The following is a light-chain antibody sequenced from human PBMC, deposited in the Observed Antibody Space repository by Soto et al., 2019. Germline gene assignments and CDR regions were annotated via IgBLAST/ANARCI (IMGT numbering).Light chain of an antibody. CDR1: SGHSSYI. CDR3: ETWDSDTHTV. CDR2: LERSGSY. J-gene: IGLJ3*02. Sequence: QPVLTQSSSASASLGSSVKLTCTLSSGHSSYIIAWHQQQPGKAPRYLMKLERSGSYNKGSGVPDRFSGSSSGADRYLTISNLQFEDEADYYCETWDSDTHTVFGGGTKVTVL. V-gene: IGLV4-60*02.